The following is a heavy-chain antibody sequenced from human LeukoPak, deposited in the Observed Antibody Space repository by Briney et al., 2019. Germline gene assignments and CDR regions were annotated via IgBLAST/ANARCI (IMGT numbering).Heavy chain of an antibody. CDR2: ISSSSSYI. Sequence: GGSLRLSCAASGFTFSSYSMIGVRQAPGKGLEWVSSISSSSSYIYYADSVKGRFTISRDNAKNSLYLQMNSLRAEDTAVYYCARGPYSNFDYWGQGTLVTVSS. V-gene: IGHV3-21*01. J-gene: IGHJ4*02. D-gene: IGHD4-11*01. CDR1: GFTFSSYS. CDR3: ARGPYSNFDY.